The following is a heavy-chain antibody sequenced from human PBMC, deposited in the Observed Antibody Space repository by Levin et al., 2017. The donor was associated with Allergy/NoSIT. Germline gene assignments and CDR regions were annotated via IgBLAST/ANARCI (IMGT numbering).Heavy chain of an antibody. CDR1: GYSFTNNW. D-gene: IGHD6-13*01. V-gene: IGHV5-51*01. CDR2: IFPGDSDT. Sequence: GESLKISCKGSGYSFTNNWIGWVRQMPGKGLEWMGIIFPGDSDTRYSPSFQGRVTISVDKSVSTAYLQWTSLEASDTAIYYCATTSAAGALYYFDSWGQGTLVTVSS. J-gene: IGHJ4*02. CDR3: ATTSAAGALYYFDS.